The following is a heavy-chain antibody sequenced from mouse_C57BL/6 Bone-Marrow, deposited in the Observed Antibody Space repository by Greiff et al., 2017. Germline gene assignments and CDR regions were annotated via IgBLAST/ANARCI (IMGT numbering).Heavy chain of an antibody. Sequence: EVKLQESGAELVRPGASVKLSCTASGFNIKDDYMHWVKQRPEQGLEWIGWIDPENGDTEYASKFQGKATITADTSSNTAYLQLSSLTSEDTAVYYCTTEGVTTRLYAMDYWGQGTSVTVSS. D-gene: IGHD2-2*01. CDR1: GFNIKDDY. J-gene: IGHJ4*01. V-gene: IGHV14-4*01. CDR2: IDPENGDT. CDR3: TTEGVTTRLYAMDY.